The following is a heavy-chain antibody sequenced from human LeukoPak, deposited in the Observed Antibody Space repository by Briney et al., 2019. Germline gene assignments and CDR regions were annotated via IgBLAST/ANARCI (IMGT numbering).Heavy chain of an antibody. J-gene: IGHJ4*02. Sequence: QPGGSLRLSCAASGFTFSSYGMHWVRQAPGKGLEWVAVIWYDGSNKYYADSVKGRFTISRDNSKNTLYLQMNSLRAEDTAVYYCARVEQQLVRGDYFDYWGQGTLVTVSS. CDR2: IWYDGSNK. D-gene: IGHD6-13*01. V-gene: IGHV3-33*01. CDR1: GFTFSSYG. CDR3: ARVEQQLVRGDYFDY.